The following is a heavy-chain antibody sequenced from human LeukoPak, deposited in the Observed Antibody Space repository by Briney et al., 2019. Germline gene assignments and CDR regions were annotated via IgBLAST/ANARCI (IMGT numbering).Heavy chain of an antibody. CDR1: GGSISSYY. J-gene: IGHJ4*02. Sequence: SETLSLTCTVSGGSISSYYWSWIRQPPGKGLEWIGYIYYSGSTNYNPSLKSRVTISVDTSKNQFSLKLSSVTAADTAVYYCAGNYDSSGYYPTYFDYWGQGTLVTVSS. CDR3: AGNYDSSGYYPTYFDY. V-gene: IGHV4-59*08. CDR2: IYYSGST. D-gene: IGHD3-22*01.